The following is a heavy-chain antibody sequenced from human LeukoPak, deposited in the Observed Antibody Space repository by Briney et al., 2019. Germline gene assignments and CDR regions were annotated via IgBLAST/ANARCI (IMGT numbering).Heavy chain of an antibody. D-gene: IGHD6-13*01. V-gene: IGHV3-23*01. CDR1: GFTFSSYA. Sequence: GSLRLSCAASGFTFSSYAMSWVRQAPGKGLEWVSIISDSGGSTYYADSVKGRFTISRDNSKNTLYLQMNSLRVEDTAVYYCAKEVTAAGTGYFDFWGQGTLVTVSS. CDR3: AKEVTAAGTGYFDF. CDR2: ISDSGGST. J-gene: IGHJ4*02.